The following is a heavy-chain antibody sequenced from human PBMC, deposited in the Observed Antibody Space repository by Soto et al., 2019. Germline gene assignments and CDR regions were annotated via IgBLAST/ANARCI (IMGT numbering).Heavy chain of an antibody. J-gene: IGHJ6*02. D-gene: IGHD6-19*01. V-gene: IGHV4-34*01. Sequence: PSETLSLTCAVYGGSFSGYYWSWIRQPPGKGLEWIGEINHSGSTNYNPSLKSRVTISVDTSKNQFSLKLSSVTAADTAVYYCARVMTYSSGWYAYYYYGMDVWGQGTKVTVSS. CDR3: ARVMTYSSGWYAYYYYGMDV. CDR1: GGSFSGYY. CDR2: INHSGST.